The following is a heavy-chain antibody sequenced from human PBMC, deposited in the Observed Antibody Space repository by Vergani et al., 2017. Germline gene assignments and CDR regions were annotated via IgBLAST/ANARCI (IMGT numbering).Heavy chain of an antibody. CDR2: ISGSGGST. CDR1: GFPFSSYA. J-gene: IGHJ6*03. Sequence: ELQLLESGGGLVQPGGSLRLSCAASGFPFSSYAMSWVRQAPGQGLEWVSAISGSGGSTYYADAVKGRFTISRDNSKNTLYLQMNSLRAEDTAVYYCAKVAYDFWSGYYRLGGPGSGYYYYYMDVWSKGTTVTVSS. CDR3: AKVAYDFWSGYYRLGGPGSGYYYYYMDV. D-gene: IGHD3-3*01. V-gene: IGHV3-23*01.